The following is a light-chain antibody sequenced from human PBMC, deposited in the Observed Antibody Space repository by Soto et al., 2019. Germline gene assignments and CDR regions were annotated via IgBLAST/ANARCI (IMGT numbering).Light chain of an antibody. Sequence: SALTQAPSASGAPGQRVAISCSGSSSNIGNNFVYWYQQLPGTAPKLLIYRSNQRRSGVPDRFSGSKSGTSASLAISGLRSDDEADYYCAAWDDSLTGHFVFGAGTKVTVL. V-gene: IGLV1-47*01. J-gene: IGLJ1*01. CDR3: AAWDDSLTGHFV. CDR2: RSN. CDR1: SSNIGNNF.